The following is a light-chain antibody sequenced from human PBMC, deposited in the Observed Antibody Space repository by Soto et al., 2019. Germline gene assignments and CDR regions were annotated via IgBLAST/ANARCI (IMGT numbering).Light chain of an antibody. J-gene: IGKJ1*01. Sequence: EIGITQSPATLSVSPGERATVSCRASQSVSSNLAWYQQKPGQAPRLLIYGASTRATGIPARFSGSGSGTEFTLTIRSLQSEDFAVYYCQQYNNWPWTFGQGTKV. CDR2: GAS. CDR3: QQYNNWPWT. V-gene: IGKV3-15*01. CDR1: QSVSSN.